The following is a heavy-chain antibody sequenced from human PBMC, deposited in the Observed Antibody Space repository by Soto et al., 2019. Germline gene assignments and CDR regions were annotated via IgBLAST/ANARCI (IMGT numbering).Heavy chain of an antibody. J-gene: IGHJ6*02. V-gene: IGHV3-64D*06. Sequence: PGGSLRLSCSGSGFTVSSYVMHWVRQAPGKGLEHVSTLTSNGIGTYYADSVKGRFTFSRDTSKNTLYLQMSSLRTEDTAVYYCVKDMGQAAVGIRYPYGLDVWGLGTTVTVSS. CDR2: LTSNGIGT. CDR3: VKDMGQAAVGIRYPYGLDV. D-gene: IGHD6-13*01. CDR1: GFTVSSYV.